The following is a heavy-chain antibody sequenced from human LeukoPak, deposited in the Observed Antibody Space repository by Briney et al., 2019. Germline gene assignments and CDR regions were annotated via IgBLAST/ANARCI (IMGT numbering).Heavy chain of an antibody. CDR3: ARPYYGSGSYYIDY. V-gene: IGHV3-48*04. D-gene: IGHD3-10*01. Sequence: GGSLRLSCAASGFIFSSFSMNWVRQAPGKGLEWVSYISSSSSSIYYADSVKGRFTISRDNAKSSLYLQMNSLRAEDTAVYYCARPYYGSGSYYIDYWGQGTLVTVSS. CDR1: GFIFSSFS. CDR2: ISSSSSSI. J-gene: IGHJ4*02.